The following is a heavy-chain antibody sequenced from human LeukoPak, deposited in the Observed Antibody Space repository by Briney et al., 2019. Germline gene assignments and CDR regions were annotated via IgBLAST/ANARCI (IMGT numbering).Heavy chain of an antibody. Sequence: SETLSLTCTVSGGSIDTHFWSWIRHPPGKGLEWIGYISYRGSTTFNPSLKSRVTISIDTSKNQFSLKLTSVTAADTAVYYCAGDSSGWLYVDYWGQGTLVTVSS. D-gene: IGHD6-19*01. CDR3: AGDSSGWLYVDY. CDR1: GGSIDTHF. J-gene: IGHJ4*02. V-gene: IGHV4-59*11. CDR2: ISYRGST.